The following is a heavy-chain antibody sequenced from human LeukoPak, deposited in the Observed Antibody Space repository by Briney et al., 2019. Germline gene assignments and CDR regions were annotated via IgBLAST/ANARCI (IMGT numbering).Heavy chain of an antibody. V-gene: IGHV3-7*03. CDR3: AKVGTTVTTYYYYYMDV. D-gene: IGHD4-17*01. CDR1: GFTFSSYW. Sequence: GGSLRLSCAASGFTFSSYWMSWVRQAPGKGLEWVADIKEDGSEKYYVDSVKGRFTISRDNAKNSLYLQINSLRAEDTAVYYCAKVGTTVTTYYYYYMDVWGKGTTVTVSS. J-gene: IGHJ6*03. CDR2: IKEDGSEK.